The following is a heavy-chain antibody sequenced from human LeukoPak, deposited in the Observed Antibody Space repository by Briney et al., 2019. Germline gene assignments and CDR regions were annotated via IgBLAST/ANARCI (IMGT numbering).Heavy chain of an antibody. CDR2: ISAYNGNT. Sequence: GASVTVSFKASGYTFTSYGISWVRQTPGQGLEWMGWISAYNGNTNYAQKLQGRVTMTTDTSTSTAYMELRSLRSDDTAVYYCARGEVYSGYDPLSAGFDPWGQGTLVTVSS. CDR1: GYTFTSYG. CDR3: ARGEVYSGYDPLSAGFDP. J-gene: IGHJ5*02. V-gene: IGHV1-18*01. D-gene: IGHD5-12*01.